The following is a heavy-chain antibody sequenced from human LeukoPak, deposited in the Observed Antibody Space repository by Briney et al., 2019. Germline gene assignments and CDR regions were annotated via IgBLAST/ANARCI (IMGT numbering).Heavy chain of an antibody. Sequence: PGGSLRLSCAASGFTFSRYTMNWVRQAPGKGLEWVSSISSSSTYIYYADAVKGRFTISRDNAKNSLYLQMNSLRAEDTAVYYCARDGGYCSSTSCYAGGSYYYGMDVWAKGPRSPSP. D-gene: IGHD2-2*01. V-gene: IGHV3-21*01. CDR2: ISSSSTYI. CDR3: ARDGGYCSSTSCYAGGSYYYGMDV. CDR1: GFTFSRYT. J-gene: IGHJ6*02.